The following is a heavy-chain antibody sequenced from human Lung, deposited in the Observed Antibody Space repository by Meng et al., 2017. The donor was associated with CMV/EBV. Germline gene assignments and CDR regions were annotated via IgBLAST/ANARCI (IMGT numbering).Heavy chain of an antibody. Sequence: GGXXRLXCAASGFXISPYAMQWVRQAPGKGLEWVAVISFDASNKRYADSVKGRFAISRDNSKDTLYLEMNSLRTEDTAVYYCARDAVVGPTSRSGIGYFDQWXQGTXVTVSS. D-gene: IGHD1-26*01. CDR3: ARDAVVGPTSRSGIGYFDQ. CDR1: GFXISPYA. CDR2: ISFDASNK. V-gene: IGHV3-30*01. J-gene: IGHJ4*02.